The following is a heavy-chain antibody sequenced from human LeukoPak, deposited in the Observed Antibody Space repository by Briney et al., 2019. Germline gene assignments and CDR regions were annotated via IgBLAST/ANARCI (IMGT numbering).Heavy chain of an antibody. CDR1: GGSISSSSYY. Sequence: TSETLSLTCTVSGGSISSSSYYWGWIRQPPGKGLEWIGSIYYSGSTYYNPSLKSRVTISVDTSKNQFSLKLSSVTAADTAVYYCARDRYYYDSSGDCFDYWGQGTLVTVSS. CDR3: ARDRYYYDSSGDCFDY. V-gene: IGHV4-39*07. J-gene: IGHJ4*02. CDR2: IYYSGST. D-gene: IGHD3-22*01.